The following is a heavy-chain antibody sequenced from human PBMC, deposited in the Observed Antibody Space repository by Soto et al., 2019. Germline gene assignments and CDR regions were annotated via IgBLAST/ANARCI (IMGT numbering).Heavy chain of an antibody. D-gene: IGHD6-13*01. CDR3: AREAAAGVY. Sequence: EVQLVESGGGLVQPGGSLRLSCEASGFIFSSYEMNWVRQAPGKGLEWVSYISSDGSIIYYADSVKGRFTISRDNAKNSLYLQMNSLRAEDTAVYYCAREAAAGVYWGQGTLVTVSS. V-gene: IGHV3-48*03. CDR2: ISSDGSII. CDR1: GFIFSSYE. J-gene: IGHJ4*02.